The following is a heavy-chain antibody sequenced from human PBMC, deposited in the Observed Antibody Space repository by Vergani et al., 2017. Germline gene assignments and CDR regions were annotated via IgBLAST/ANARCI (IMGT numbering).Heavy chain of an antibody. J-gene: IGHJ4*02. D-gene: IGHD3-22*01. CDR3: AKDHRSSVYYDSSGYYLDY. Sequence: EVQLLESGGGLVQPGGSLRLSCAASGFTFSSYAMSWVRQAPGKGLEWVSAISGSGGSTYYADSVKGRFTISRDKSKNTLYLQMNSLRAEDTAVYYCAKDHRSSVYYDSSGYYLDYWGQGTLVTVSS. CDR1: GFTFSSYA. CDR2: ISGSGGST. V-gene: IGHV3-23*01.